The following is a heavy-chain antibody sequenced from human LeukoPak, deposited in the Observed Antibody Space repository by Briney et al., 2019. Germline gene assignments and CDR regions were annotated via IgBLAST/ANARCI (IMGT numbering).Heavy chain of an antibody. CDR1: GYTFTGYY. J-gene: IGHJ6*03. D-gene: IGHD1-26*01. V-gene: IGHV7-4-1*02. CDR2: INTNTGNP. CDR3: AREGRWEPLYYYYYMDV. Sequence: ASVKVSCKASGYTFTGYYMHWVRQAPGQGLEWMGWINTNTGNPTYAQGFTGRFVFSLDTSVSTAYLQISSLKAEDTAVYYCAREGRWEPLYYYYYMDVWGKGATVTVSS.